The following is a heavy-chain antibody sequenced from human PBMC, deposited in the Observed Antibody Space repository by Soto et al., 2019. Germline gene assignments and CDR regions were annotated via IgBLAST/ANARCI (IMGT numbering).Heavy chain of an antibody. CDR1: GFTFSSYS. V-gene: IGHV3-48*02. CDR3: ARDLPGYGVYYGMDV. CDR2: ISSSSSNI. J-gene: IGHJ6*02. Sequence: EVQLVESGGGLVQPGGSLRLSCAASGFTFSSYSMNWVRQAPGKGLEWVSYISSSSSNIYYADSVKGRFTISRDNAKNSLYLQMNSLRDEDTAVYYCARDLPGYGVYYGMDVWGQGTTVTVSS. D-gene: IGHD4-17*01.